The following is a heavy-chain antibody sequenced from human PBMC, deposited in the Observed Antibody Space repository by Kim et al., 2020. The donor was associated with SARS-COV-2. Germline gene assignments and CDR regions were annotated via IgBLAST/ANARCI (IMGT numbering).Heavy chain of an antibody. Sequence: KGRFTSSRDNSKNTLYLQMNSLRAEDTAVYYCAKGPLYYDFWSGNDAFDIWGQGTMVTVSS. J-gene: IGHJ3*02. D-gene: IGHD3-3*01. CDR3: AKGPLYYDFWSGNDAFDI. V-gene: IGHV3-30*02.